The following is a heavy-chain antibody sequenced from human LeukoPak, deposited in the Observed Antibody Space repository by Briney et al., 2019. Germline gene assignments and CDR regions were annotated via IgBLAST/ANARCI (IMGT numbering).Heavy chain of an antibody. Sequence: SETLSLTCAVYGGSFSGYYWSWIRQPPGKGLEWIGEINHSGSTNYNPSLKSRATISVDTSKNQFSLKLSSVTAADTAVYYCARQVRTWVAGTFSPIYYYYMDVWGKGTTVTISS. CDR1: GGSFSGYY. J-gene: IGHJ6*03. D-gene: IGHD6-19*01. CDR2: INHSGST. V-gene: IGHV4-34*01. CDR3: ARQVRTWVAGTFSPIYYYYMDV.